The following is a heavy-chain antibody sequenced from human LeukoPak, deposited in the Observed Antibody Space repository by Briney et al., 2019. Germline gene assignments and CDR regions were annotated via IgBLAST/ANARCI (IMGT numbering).Heavy chain of an antibody. J-gene: IGHJ4*02. D-gene: IGHD3-10*01. CDR1: GDSINDYY. CDR3: ARDEGFLWFGEPL. V-gene: IGHV4-59*12. Sequence: SETLSLTCTVSGDSINDYYWSWIRQPPGERPEWIGEIYHSGSTNYNPSLKSRVTISVDKSKNQFSLKLSSVTAADTAVYYCARDEGFLWFGEPLGGQGTLVTFSS. CDR2: IYHSGST.